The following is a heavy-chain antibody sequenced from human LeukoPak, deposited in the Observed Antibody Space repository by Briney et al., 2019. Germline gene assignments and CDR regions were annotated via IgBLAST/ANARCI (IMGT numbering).Heavy chain of an antibody. CDR3: AREWVYSWFDAFDI. J-gene: IGHJ3*02. CDR2: MNPNSGNT. D-gene: IGHD6-13*01. Sequence: ASVKVSCKASGYTFTSYDINWVRQATGQGLEWMGWMNPNSGNTGYAQKFQGRVTITRNTSISTAYMELSSLRSEDTAVYYCAREWVYSWFDAFDIWGQGTMVTVSS. CDR1: GYTFTSYD. V-gene: IGHV1-8*03.